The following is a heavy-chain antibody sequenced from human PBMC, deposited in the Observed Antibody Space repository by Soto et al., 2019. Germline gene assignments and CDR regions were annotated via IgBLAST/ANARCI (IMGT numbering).Heavy chain of an antibody. CDR1: GGSISSGGYY. J-gene: IGHJ5*02. V-gene: IGHV4-31*03. Sequence: PSETLSLTCTVSGGSISSGGYYWSWIRQHPGKGLEWIGYIYYSGSTYYNPSLKSRVTISVDTSKNQFSLKLSSVTAADTAVYYCARAPRPGYDILTGPRRSGFDPWGQGTLVTVSS. CDR2: IYYSGST. CDR3: ARAPRPGYDILTGPRRSGFDP. D-gene: IGHD3-9*01.